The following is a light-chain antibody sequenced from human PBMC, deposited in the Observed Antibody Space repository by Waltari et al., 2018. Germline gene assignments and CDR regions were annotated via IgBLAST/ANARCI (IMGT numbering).Light chain of an antibody. J-gene: IGKJ1*01. CDR3: QQYSNWPQT. CDR2: GAF. CDR1: QSVSSS. V-gene: IGKV3-15*01. Sequence: EIVLTQSPATLSLSPGERATLSCRASQSVSSSLAWYQQKPGQAPRLLIYGAFSRATGIPDRFSGSGSGTDFTLTISSLEPEDFAVYYCQQYSNWPQTFGQGTKVEIK.